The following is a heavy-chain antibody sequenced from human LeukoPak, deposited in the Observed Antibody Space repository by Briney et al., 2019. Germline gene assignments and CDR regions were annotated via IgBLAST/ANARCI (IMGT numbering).Heavy chain of an antibody. CDR2: IYTSGST. CDR3: ARDNFGSGAGYYYYYMDV. J-gene: IGHJ6*03. Sequence: SETLSLTCTVSGGSISSYYWSWIRQPAGKGLEWIGRIYTSGSTNYNPSLKSRVTISVDTSKNQFSLKLSSVTAADTAVYYCARDNFGSGAGYYYYYMDVWGKGTTVTISS. D-gene: IGHD3-10*01. CDR1: GGSISSYY. V-gene: IGHV4-4*07.